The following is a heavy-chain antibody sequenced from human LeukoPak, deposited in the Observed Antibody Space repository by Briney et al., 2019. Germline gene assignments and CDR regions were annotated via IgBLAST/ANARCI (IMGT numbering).Heavy chain of an antibody. CDR1: GFTFDDYG. D-gene: IGHD2-21*01. Sequence: GGSLRLSCAASGFTFDDYGMSWVRQAPGKGLKWVSGINWNGGSTGYADSVKGRFTISRDNAKNSLYLQMNSLRAEDTALYYCARFHCGGDCRSLDLYYYYYMDVWGKGTTVTVSS. V-gene: IGHV3-20*04. CDR2: INWNGGST. J-gene: IGHJ6*03. CDR3: ARFHCGGDCRSLDLYYYYYMDV.